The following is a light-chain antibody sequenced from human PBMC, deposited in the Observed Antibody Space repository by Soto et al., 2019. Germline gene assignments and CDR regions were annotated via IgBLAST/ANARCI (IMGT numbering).Light chain of an antibody. CDR2: DAS. CDR3: QQYNSYSAFT. J-gene: IGKJ2*01. Sequence: DIQMTQSPSTLSASVGDRVTITCRASQSISSWLAWYQQKPGKAPKVLIYDASSLESGVPSRFSGSGSGTEFTLTSSSLQPDAFATYYCQQYNSYSAFTFGQGTKLEIK. V-gene: IGKV1-5*01. CDR1: QSISSW.